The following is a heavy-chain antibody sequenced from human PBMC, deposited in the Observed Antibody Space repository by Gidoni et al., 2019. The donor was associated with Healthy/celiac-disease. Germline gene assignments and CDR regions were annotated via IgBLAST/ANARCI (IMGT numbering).Heavy chain of an antibody. J-gene: IGHJ4*02. D-gene: IGHD6-13*01. CDR1: GFTFSSYS. V-gene: IGHV3-48*02. Sequence: EVQLVESGGGLVQPGGSLRLSCAASGFTFSSYSMNWVRQAPGKGLEWVSYISSSSSTIYYADSVKGRFTISRDNAKNSLYLQMNSLRDEDTAVYYCARGGAAAGNFRGYFDYWGQGTLVTVSS. CDR2: ISSSSSTI. CDR3: ARGGAAAGNFRGYFDY.